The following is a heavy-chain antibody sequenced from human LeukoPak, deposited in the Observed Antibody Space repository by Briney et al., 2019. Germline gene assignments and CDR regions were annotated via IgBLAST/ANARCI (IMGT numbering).Heavy chain of an antibody. CDR3: ARHQSASVRDEFDY. Sequence: GGSLRLSCAASGFTFSSYGMHWVRQAPGKGLEWVAIIWYDGTDAYYADSVRGRFTISRDNSKNTLYLQMNSLRAEDTAVYYCARHQSASVRDEFDYWGQGTLVTVSS. J-gene: IGHJ4*02. CDR2: IWYDGTDA. V-gene: IGHV3-33*01. CDR1: GFTFSSYG.